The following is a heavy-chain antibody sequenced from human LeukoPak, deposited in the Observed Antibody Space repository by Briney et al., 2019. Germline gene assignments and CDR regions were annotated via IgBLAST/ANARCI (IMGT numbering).Heavy chain of an antibody. V-gene: IGHV3-48*03. J-gene: IGHJ4*02. D-gene: IGHD1-26*01. CDR3: AKVSGLGWHFDY. CDR2: ISTSGSLI. CDR1: GFTFRNYE. Sequence: GGSLRLSCAASGFTFRNYEMNWVRQAPGKGLEWVSFISTSGSLIYYADSVKGRFTISRDNAKNSLFLHMNSLRAEDTAVYYCAKVSGLGWHFDYWGQGTLVTVSS.